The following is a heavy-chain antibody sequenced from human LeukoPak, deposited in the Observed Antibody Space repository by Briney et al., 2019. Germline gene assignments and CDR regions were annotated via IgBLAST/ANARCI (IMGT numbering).Heavy chain of an antibody. CDR2: IIPIFGTA. D-gene: IGHD3-10*01. V-gene: IGHV1-69*13. J-gene: IGHJ5*02. CDR1: GGTFSSYA. Sequence: ASVKVSCKASGGTFSSYAISWVRQAPGQGLEWMGGIIPIFGTANYAQKFQGRVTITADESTSTAYMELSSLRSEDTAVYYCAREQGYYGSGSYLDWFDPWGQGTLVTVSS. CDR3: AREQGYYGSGSYLDWFDP.